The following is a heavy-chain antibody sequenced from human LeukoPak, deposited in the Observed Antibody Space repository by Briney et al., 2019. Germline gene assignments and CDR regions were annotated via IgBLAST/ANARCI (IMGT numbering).Heavy chain of an antibody. CDR2: IDPSDSYT. CDR3: ASLNSGSYYGLGFFDL. J-gene: IGHJ2*01. D-gene: IGHD1-26*01. V-gene: IGHV5-10-1*01. CDR1: GYSFTSYW. Sequence: GESLRISCKGSGYSFTSYWISWVRQIPGKGLGWMGRIDPSDSYTNYSPSFQGHVTISADKSISTTYLQWNSLEASDTAMYYCASLNSGSYYGLGFFDLWGRGTLVTVSS.